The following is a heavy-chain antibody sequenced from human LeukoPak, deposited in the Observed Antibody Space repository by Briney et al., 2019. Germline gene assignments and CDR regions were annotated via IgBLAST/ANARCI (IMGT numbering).Heavy chain of an antibody. D-gene: IGHD6-13*01. Sequence: GASVKVSCKASGYTFTSYYMHWVRQAPGQGLEWMGIINPSGGSTSYAQKFQGRVTMTRDMSTSTVYMELSSLRSEDTAVYYCAREDSDSSSWYWFDPWGQGTLVTVSS. CDR3: AREDSDSSSWYWFDP. CDR2: INPSGGST. V-gene: IGHV1-46*01. CDR1: GYTFTSYY. J-gene: IGHJ5*02.